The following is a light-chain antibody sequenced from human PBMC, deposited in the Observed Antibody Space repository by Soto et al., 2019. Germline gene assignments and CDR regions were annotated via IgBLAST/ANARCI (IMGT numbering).Light chain of an antibody. CDR1: SSDVGGYNY. CDR2: EVS. Sequence: QSVLTQPASVSGSPGQSITISCTGTSSDVGGYNYVSWYQQHPGKAPKLMIYEVSNRPSGVSDRFSGSKSGNTASLTISGLQAEDEADYYYSSYTSSSTLLYVFGTGTKLTVL. CDR3: SSYTSSSTLLYV. V-gene: IGLV2-14*01. J-gene: IGLJ1*01.